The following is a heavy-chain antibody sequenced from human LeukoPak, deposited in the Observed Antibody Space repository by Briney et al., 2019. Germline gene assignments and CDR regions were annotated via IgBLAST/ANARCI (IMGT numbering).Heavy chain of an antibody. CDR1: GYTFIDYY. D-gene: IGHD2-15*01. CDR3: ARVGFCSGGTCPDYFDQ. J-gene: IGHJ4*02. V-gene: IGHV1-2*02. CDR2: INPNSGGT. Sequence: ASVKVSFKAAGYTFIDYYMHWVRQAPEQGLEWMAWINPNSGGTNSAQKFQGRVTMTRDTSISTAYLELSRLRSDDTAVYYCARVGFCSGGTCPDYFDQWGRGTLVTVSS.